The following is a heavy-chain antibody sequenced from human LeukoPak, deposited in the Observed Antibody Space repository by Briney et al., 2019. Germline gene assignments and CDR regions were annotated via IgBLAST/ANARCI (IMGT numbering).Heavy chain of an antibody. Sequence: SETLSLTCTVSGGSISSGGYYWSWIRQHPGKGLEWIGYIYYSGSTYYNPSLKSRVTISVDTSKNQFSLKLSSVTAAGTAVYYCASLGTTDKDYWGQGTLVTVSS. CDR1: GGSISSGGYY. D-gene: IGHD7-27*01. V-gene: IGHV4-31*03. J-gene: IGHJ4*02. CDR3: ASLGTTDKDY. CDR2: IYYSGST.